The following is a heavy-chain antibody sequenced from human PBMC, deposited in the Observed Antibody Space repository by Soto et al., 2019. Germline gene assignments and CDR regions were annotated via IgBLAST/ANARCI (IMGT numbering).Heavy chain of an antibody. Sequence: PGGSLRLSCAASGFTFSNAWMNWVRQAPGKGLEWVGRIKSKTDGGTTDYAAPVKGRFTISRDDSKNTLYLQMNSLKTEDTAVYYCTTIYLEWSGSYYNPFDYWGQGTLVTVSS. D-gene: IGHD3-10*01. CDR3: TTIYLEWSGSYYNPFDY. CDR1: GFTFSNAW. J-gene: IGHJ4*02. V-gene: IGHV3-15*07. CDR2: IKSKTDGGTT.